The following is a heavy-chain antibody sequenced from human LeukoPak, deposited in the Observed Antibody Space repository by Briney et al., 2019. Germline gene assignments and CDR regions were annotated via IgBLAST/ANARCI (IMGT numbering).Heavy chain of an antibody. V-gene: IGHV3-66*01. CDR2: IYSGGTT. J-gene: IGHJ3*02. D-gene: IGHD3-22*01. Sequence: GGSLRLSCGASGFTVTSNYMNWVRQAPGKGLEWVSVIYSGGTTYYADSVKGRFTISRDSAKNSLYLQMNSLRAEDTALYYCARDHEDYYDNSGYYFGAVDIWGQGTMVTVSA. CDR3: ARDHEDYYDNSGYYFGAVDI. CDR1: GFTVTSNY.